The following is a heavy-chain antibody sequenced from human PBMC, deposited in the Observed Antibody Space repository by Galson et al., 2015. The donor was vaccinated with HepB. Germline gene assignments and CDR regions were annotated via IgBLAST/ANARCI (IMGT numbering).Heavy chain of an antibody. D-gene: IGHD4-17*01. Sequence: LRLSCAASGFDFTSCGMHWVRQAPGKGLEWLTVTSYDGSKKFYADSVKDRFTISRDNSKKTLFLEMNSLRPADTAVYFCARDSAYFSGDYIGVYHFELWGPGTLVTVSS. CDR3: ARDSAYFSGDYIGVYHFEL. J-gene: IGHJ4*02. V-gene: IGHV3-30*03. CDR2: TSYDGSKK. CDR1: GFDFTSCG.